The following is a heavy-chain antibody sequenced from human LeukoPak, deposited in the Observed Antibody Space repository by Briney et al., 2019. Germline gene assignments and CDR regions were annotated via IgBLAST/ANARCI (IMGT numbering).Heavy chain of an antibody. D-gene: IGHD3-10*01. J-gene: IGHJ4*02. CDR2: INPDSGGT. CDR1: GYRFTEYY. CDR3: ARGGDLEGMVFAIYNY. Sequence: ASVKVSCKASGYRFTEYYIHWVRQAPGQGPEWMRRINPDSGGTGFAPRFQGRVTMTSDTSTSTVYMELSRLRSDDTAVYYCARGGDLEGMVFAIYNYWGQGSLVTVSS. V-gene: IGHV1-2*06.